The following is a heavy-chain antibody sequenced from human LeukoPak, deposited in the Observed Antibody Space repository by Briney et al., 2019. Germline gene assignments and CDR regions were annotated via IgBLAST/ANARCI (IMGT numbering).Heavy chain of an antibody. CDR1: GFTVNINY. CDR2: IYSSGDT. Sequence: GGSLRLSCAASGFTVNINYMSWVRQAPGKGQEWVSVIYSSGDTHFADSVKGRFIISRDNPRNTLYLQMNSLRAEDTAVYYCARGLPKDVWGQGTRSPSP. J-gene: IGHJ6*02. CDR3: ARGLPKDV. V-gene: IGHV3-53*01.